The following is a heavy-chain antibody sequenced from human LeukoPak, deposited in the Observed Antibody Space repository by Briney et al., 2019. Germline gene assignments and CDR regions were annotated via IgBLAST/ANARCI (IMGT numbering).Heavy chain of an antibody. V-gene: IGHV3-66*01. J-gene: IGHJ4*02. CDR1: GFTVSSNY. CDR2: IYTGGST. Sequence: KPWGSLRLSCAASGFTVSSNYMSWVRQAPGKGLEWVSVIYTGGSTHYADSVKGRFTISRDNAKNSLYLQMNSLRAEDTALYYCARDLRVVITGSFDSWGQGTLVTVSS. CDR3: ARDLRVVITGSFDS. D-gene: IGHD3-22*01.